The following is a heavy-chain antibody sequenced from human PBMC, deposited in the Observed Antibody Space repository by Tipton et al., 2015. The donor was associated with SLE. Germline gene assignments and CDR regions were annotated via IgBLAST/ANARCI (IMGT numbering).Heavy chain of an antibody. V-gene: IGHV4-34*01. D-gene: IGHD3-10*01. J-gene: IGHJ3*02. CDR1: GGSFSGYY. Sequence: TLSLTCAVYGGSFSGYYWSWIRQPPGKGLEWIGEINHSGSTNYNPPLKSRVTISVDTSKNQFSLKLSSVTAADTAVYYCARPMVRGVLDAFDIWGQGTMVTVSS. CDR2: INHSGST. CDR3: ARPMVRGVLDAFDI.